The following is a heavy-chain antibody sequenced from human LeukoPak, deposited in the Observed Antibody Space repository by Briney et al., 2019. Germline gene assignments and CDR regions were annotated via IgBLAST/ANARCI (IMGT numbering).Heavy chain of an antibody. J-gene: IGHJ4*02. CDR2: INHSGST. Sequence: SETLSLTCCDSGGSFRSVDWGGIRKPPRKGLEWIGEINHSGSTNYNPSLKSRVTISVDTSKNQFSLKLSSVTAADTAVYYCARGRFWNDYWGQGTLVTVSS. CDR3: ARGRFWNDY. CDR1: GGSFRSVD. V-gene: IGHV4-34*01. D-gene: IGHD1-1*01.